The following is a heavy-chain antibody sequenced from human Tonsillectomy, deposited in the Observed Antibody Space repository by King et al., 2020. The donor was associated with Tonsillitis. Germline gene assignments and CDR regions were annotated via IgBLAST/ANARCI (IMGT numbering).Heavy chain of an antibody. CDR3: SRMYSSSSGGGVAFDY. CDR1: GFTFSGSA. CDR2: IRSKANSYAT. Sequence: VQLVESGGGLVQPGGSLKLSCAASGFTFSGSAMHWVRQASGKGLEWVGRIRSKANSYATAYTASLKGRLTISRDDSKNTAYLQMNSLKTEDTAVYYCSRMYSSSSGGGVAFDYWRQGTLVSVSS. J-gene: IGHJ4*02. D-gene: IGHD6-6*01. V-gene: IGHV3-73*01.